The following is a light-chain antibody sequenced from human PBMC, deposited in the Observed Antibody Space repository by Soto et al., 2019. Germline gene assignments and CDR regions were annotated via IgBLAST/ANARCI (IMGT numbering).Light chain of an antibody. CDR1: QSVLYRSSNKNY. V-gene: IGKV4-1*01. J-gene: IGKJ2*01. CDR3: QQYYSAPQT. Sequence: DIVMTQSPDSLAVSLGERATINCKSSQSVLYRSSNKNYLAWYQQKPGQPPKLLIYWASTRESGVPDRFSGSGSGTDFTLTISSLQAEDVAVYYCQQYYSAPQTFGQGTKLDIK. CDR2: WAS.